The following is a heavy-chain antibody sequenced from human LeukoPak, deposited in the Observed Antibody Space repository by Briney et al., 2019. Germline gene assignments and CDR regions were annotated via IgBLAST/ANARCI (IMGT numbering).Heavy chain of an antibody. CDR1: GFTVSINY. CDR2: IYRGGTT. V-gene: IGHV3-53*05. Sequence: PGGSLRLSCAASGFTVSINYMSWVRQAPGKGLEWVSVIYRGGTTYYADSVKGRFSISRDNSKNTLYLQMNSLRAEDTAIYYCAKGADYVWGSYRSFDNWFDPWGQGTLVTVSS. D-gene: IGHD3-16*02. CDR3: AKGADYVWGSYRSFDNWFDP. J-gene: IGHJ5*02.